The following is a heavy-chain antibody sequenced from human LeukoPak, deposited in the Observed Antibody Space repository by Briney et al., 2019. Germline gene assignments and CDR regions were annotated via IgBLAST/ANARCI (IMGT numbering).Heavy chain of an antibody. Sequence: SETLSLTCTVSGGSISSSSYYWGWIRQPPGKGLEWIGSIYYSGGTYYNPSLKSRVTISVDTSKNQFSLKLSSVTAADTAVYYCARPSSSWGDDYWGQGTLVTVSS. CDR3: ARPSSSWGDDY. J-gene: IGHJ4*02. CDR1: GGSISSSSYY. V-gene: IGHV4-39*01. CDR2: IYYSGGT. D-gene: IGHD3-16*01.